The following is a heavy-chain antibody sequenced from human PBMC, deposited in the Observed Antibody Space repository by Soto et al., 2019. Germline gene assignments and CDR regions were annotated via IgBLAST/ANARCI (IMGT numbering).Heavy chain of an antibody. Sequence: PGGSLRLSCAASGFTFSSYWMSWVRQVPGKGLEWVANIKQDGSEQYYVDSVMGRFTISRDNAKNPLYLQMNSLRAEDTAVYFCARDYYDNTGYTRHLFEYWGQGVLVTVAS. D-gene: IGHD3-22*01. J-gene: IGHJ4*02. CDR2: IKQDGSEQ. CDR1: GFTFSSYW. V-gene: IGHV3-7*01. CDR3: ARDYYDNTGYTRHLFEY.